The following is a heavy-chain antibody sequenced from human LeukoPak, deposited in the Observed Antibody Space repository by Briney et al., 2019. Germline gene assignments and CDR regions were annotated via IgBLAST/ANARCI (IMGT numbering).Heavy chain of an antibody. CDR2: IWYDGSNK. CDR3: ARDRGGGNYGDFFDY. CDR1: GFTFSSYG. J-gene: IGHJ4*02. Sequence: GGSLRLSYAASGFTFSSYGMHWVRQAPGKGLEWVAVIWYDGSNKYYADSVKGRFTISRDNSKNTLYLQMNSLRAEDTAVYYCARDRGGGNYGDFFDYWGQGTLVTVSS. D-gene: IGHD4/OR15-4a*01. V-gene: IGHV3-33*01.